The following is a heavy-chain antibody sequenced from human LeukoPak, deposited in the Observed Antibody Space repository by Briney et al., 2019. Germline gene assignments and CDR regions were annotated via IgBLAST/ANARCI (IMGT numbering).Heavy chain of an antibody. J-gene: IGHJ4*02. CDR1: GFTFSGYA. Sequence: PGGSLRLSCAASGFTFSGYAMSWVRQAPGKGLEWVSAISGSGSTIYYADSVKGRFTISRDNAKNSLYLQMNSLRAEDTAVYYCARDVGLRYFDWLSPLNFDYWGQGTLVTVSS. D-gene: IGHD3-9*01. V-gene: IGHV3-11*01. CDR2: ISGSGSTI. CDR3: ARDVGLRYFDWLSPLNFDY.